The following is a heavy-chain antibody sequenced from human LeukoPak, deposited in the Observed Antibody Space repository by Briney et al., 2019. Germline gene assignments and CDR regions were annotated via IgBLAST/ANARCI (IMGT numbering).Heavy chain of an antibody. CDR3: ATRDPFVVPAAMLSR. V-gene: IGHV1-18*01. J-gene: IGHJ4*02. CDR2: ISAYNGNT. Sequence: ASVKVSCKASGYTFTSYGISWVRQAPGQGLEWMGWISAYNGNTNYAQKLQGRVTMTTDTSTSTAYLELRSLRSDDTAVYYCATRDPFVVPAAMLSRWGQGTLVTVSS. D-gene: IGHD2-2*01. CDR1: GYTFTSYG.